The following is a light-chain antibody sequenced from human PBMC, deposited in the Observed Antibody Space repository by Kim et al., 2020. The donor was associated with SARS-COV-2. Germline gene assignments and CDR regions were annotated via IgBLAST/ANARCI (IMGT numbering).Light chain of an antibody. CDR1: ELSDKT. Sequence: VSAGPTVSINCSAYELSDKTDCWYHQWPGQSPVLVIYPDNQRPSGIPEPFSGSNSGNTATLTISGTQAMDEADYYCQAWASTTVVFGGGTRLTVL. V-gene: IGLV3-1*01. CDR2: PDN. CDR3: QAWASTTVV. J-gene: IGLJ2*01.